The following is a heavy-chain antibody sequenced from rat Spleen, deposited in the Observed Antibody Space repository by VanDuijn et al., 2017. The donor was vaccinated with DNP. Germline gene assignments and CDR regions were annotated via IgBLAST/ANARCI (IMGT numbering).Heavy chain of an antibody. CDR3: ARSDYSDDGHYYGYFDY. CDR2: MSSGGNT. V-gene: IGHV2-6*01. Sequence: QVQLKESGPGLVQPSQTLSLTCTVSGFSLTSYSVAWVRQPPTKGLEWVAAMSSGGNTYYNSAFKSRLSISRDTSKSQVFLKMTSLHTEDTAMYFCARSDYSDDGHYYGYFDYWGQGVLVTVSS. J-gene: IGHJ2*01. CDR1: GFSLTSYS. D-gene: IGHD1-12*02.